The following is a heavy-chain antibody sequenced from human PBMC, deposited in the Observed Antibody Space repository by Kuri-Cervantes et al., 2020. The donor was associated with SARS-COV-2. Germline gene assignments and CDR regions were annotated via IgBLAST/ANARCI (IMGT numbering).Heavy chain of an antibody. CDR1: GGSISSYY. CDR3: ARAGSDSSTGMDV. J-gene: IGHJ6*02. D-gene: IGHD3-22*01. Sequence: ESLKISCTVSGGSISSYYWSWIRQPPGKGLEWIGYIYYSGSTNYNPSLKSRVTISVDTSKNQFSLKLSSVTAADTAVYYCARAGSDSSTGMDVWGQGTTVTVSS. V-gene: IGHV4-59*01. CDR2: IYYSGST.